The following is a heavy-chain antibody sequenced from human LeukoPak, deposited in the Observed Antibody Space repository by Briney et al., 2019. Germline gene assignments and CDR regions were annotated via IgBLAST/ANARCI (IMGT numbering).Heavy chain of an antibody. V-gene: IGHV1-69*13. CDR3: ARSANTAMVRGTNSGLDWFDP. J-gene: IGHJ5*02. CDR1: GGTFSSYA. Sequence: SVKVSCKASGGTFSSYAISWVRQAPGQGLEWMVGIIPIFGTANYAQKFQGRVAITADESTSTAYMELSSLRSEDTAVYYCARSANTAMVRGTNSGLDWFDPWGQGTLVTVSS. CDR2: IIPIFGTA. D-gene: IGHD5-18*01.